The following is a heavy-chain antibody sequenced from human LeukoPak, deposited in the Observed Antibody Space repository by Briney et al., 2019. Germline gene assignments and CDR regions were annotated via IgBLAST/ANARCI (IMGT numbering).Heavy chain of an antibody. D-gene: IGHD5-18*01. J-gene: IGHJ4*02. V-gene: IGHV3-66*01. Sequence: QPGGSLRPSCAASGFTFSDYYMSWVRQAPGKGLEWVSVIYSGGSTNYADSVKGRFTISRDNSKNTLYLQMNSLRADDTAVYYCARDPGYSYGLDYWGQGTLVTVSS. CDR1: GFTFSDYY. CDR3: ARDPGYSYGLDY. CDR2: IYSGGST.